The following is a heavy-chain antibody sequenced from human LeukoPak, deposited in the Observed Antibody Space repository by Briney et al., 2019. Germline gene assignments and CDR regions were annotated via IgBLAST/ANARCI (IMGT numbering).Heavy chain of an antibody. D-gene: IGHD6-13*01. CDR2: ISSSSSYI. J-gene: IGHJ4*02. CDR3: ARDGTAAEDY. Sequence: GGSLRLSCAASGFTFSSYSMNWVRQAPGKGLEWVSSISSSSSYIYYADSVKGRFTISRDNAKNSLYLQMNSVRAEDTAVYYCARDGTAAEDYWGQGTLVTVSS. V-gene: IGHV3-21*01. CDR1: GFTFSSYS.